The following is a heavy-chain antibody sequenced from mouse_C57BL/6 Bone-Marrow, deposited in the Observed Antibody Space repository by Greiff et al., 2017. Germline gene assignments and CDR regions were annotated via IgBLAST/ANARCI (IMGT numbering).Heavy chain of an antibody. J-gene: IGHJ4*01. V-gene: IGHV1-85*01. D-gene: IGHD1-1*01. CDR2: IYPRDGST. Sequence: VQLQQSGPELVKPGASVKLSCKASGYTFTSYDINWVKQRPGQGLEWIGWIYPRDGSTKYNEKFKGKATLTVDTSSSTAYMELHSLTSEDSAVYFCARRDYYYGSSPEAMDYWGQGTSVTVSS. CDR3: ARRDYYYGSSPEAMDY. CDR1: GYTFTSYD.